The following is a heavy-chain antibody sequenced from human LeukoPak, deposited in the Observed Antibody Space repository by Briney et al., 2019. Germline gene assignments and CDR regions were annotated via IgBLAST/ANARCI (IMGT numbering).Heavy chain of an antibody. Sequence: ASVKVSCKVSGYTLTELSMHWVRQAPGKELEWMGGFDPEDGETIYAQKFQGRVTMTEDTSTDTAYMELSSLRSEDTAVYYCATVHSIIYYYGMDVWGQGTTVTVSS. CDR2: FDPEDGET. CDR1: GYTLTELS. V-gene: IGHV1-24*01. D-gene: IGHD1-14*01. CDR3: ATVHSIIYYYGMDV. J-gene: IGHJ6*02.